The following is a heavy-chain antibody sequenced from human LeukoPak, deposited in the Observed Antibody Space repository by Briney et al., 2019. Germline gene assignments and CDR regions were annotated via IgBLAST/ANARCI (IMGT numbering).Heavy chain of an antibody. CDR3: ARDGPGISRYGMDV. D-gene: IGHD6-13*01. J-gene: IGHJ6*02. Sequence: GRSLRLSCAASGFTFSSYGMHWVRQAPGKGLEWVAVIWYDGSNKCYADSVKGRFTISRDNSKNTLYLQMNSLRAEDTAVYYCARDGPGISRYGMDVWGQGTTVTVSS. CDR1: GFTFSSYG. CDR2: IWYDGSNK. V-gene: IGHV3-33*01.